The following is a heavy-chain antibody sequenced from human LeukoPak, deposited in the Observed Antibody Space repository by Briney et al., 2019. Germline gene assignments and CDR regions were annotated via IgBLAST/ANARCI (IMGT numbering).Heavy chain of an antibody. V-gene: IGHV1-46*01. D-gene: IGHD5-24*01. J-gene: IGHJ4*02. Sequence: ASVKVSCKASGYTFTSYYMHWVRQAPGQGLEWMGIINPSGGSTSYAQKFQGRVTMTRNTSTGTVYMELSSLRSEDTAVYYCARDGYNREFDYWGQGTLVTVSS. CDR1: GYTFTSYY. CDR2: INPSGGST. CDR3: ARDGYNREFDY.